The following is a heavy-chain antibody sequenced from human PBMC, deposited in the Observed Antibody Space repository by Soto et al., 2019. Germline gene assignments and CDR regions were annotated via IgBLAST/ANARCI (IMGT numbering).Heavy chain of an antibody. CDR1: GGSISSYY. D-gene: IGHD3-10*01. Sequence: SETLSLTCTVSGGSISSYYWSWIRQPPGKGLEWIGYIYYSGSTNYNPSIKSRVTISVDTSKNQFSLKLNSMTAADTAVYYCARHNYGSGSTYFDYWGQGTLFTVSS. CDR3: ARHNYGSGSTYFDY. V-gene: IGHV4-59*08. CDR2: IYYSGST. J-gene: IGHJ4*02.